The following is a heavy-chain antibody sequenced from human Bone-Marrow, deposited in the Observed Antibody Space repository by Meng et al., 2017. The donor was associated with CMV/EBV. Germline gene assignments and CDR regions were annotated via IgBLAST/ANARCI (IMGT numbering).Heavy chain of an antibody. CDR2: INHSGST. CDR3: ARGGVVVNGAPFDY. J-gene: IGHJ4*02. CDR1: GGSCSGYY. V-gene: IGHV4-34*01. D-gene: IGHD3-22*01. Sequence: VQLQQWGAGLLKPSETLSPTGAVYGGSCSGYYWSWIRQTPGKGLEWIGEINHSGSTNYNPSLKSRVTISVDTSKNQFSLKLSSVTAADTAVYYCARGGVVVNGAPFDYWGQGTLVTVSS.